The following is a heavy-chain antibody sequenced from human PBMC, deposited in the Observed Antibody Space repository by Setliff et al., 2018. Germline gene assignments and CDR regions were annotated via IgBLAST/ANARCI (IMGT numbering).Heavy chain of an antibody. D-gene: IGHD6-25*01. V-gene: IGHV4-61*09. CDR3: ARMSGSLYMDV. CDR1: DDSISSRHYY. J-gene: IGHJ6*03. Sequence: SETLSLTCTVSDDSISSRHYYWSWIRQPAGKGLEWIGQIYTSWSSNYNPSLKGRASLSIDASKRQFSLKLTSVTAADTAVYYCARMSGSLYMDVWGKGTTVTVSS. CDR2: IYTSWSS.